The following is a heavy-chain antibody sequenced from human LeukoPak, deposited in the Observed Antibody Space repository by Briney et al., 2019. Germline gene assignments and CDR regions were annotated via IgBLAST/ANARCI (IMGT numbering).Heavy chain of an antibody. J-gene: IGHJ4*02. V-gene: IGHV3-66*01. CDR1: GVTVSSNH. Sequence: GGSLRLSCAVSGVTVSSNHMSWVRQPPGKGLEWVSAIYSGGGTYYADSVKGRFTLSRDISKNTLYLQMNSLRAEEPAVYYCVRDASWGQGTLVTVSS. CDR2: IYSGGGT. CDR3: VRDAS.